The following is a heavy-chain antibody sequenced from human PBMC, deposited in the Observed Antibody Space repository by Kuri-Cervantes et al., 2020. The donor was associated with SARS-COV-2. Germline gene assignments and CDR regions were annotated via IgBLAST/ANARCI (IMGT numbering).Heavy chain of an antibody. CDR3: ARCILTGHYNWFDP. CDR2: ISSSSSTI. Sequence: GGSLRLSCAASGFTFSSYAMGWVRQAPGKGLEWVSAISSSSSTIYYADSVKGRFTISRDNAKNSLYLQMNSLRDEDTAVYYCARCILTGHYNWFDPWGQGTLVTVSS. V-gene: IGHV3-48*02. J-gene: IGHJ5*02. D-gene: IGHD3-9*01. CDR1: GFTFSSYA.